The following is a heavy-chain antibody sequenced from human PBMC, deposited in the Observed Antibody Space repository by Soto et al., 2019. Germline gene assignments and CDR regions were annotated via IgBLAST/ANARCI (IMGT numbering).Heavy chain of an antibody. CDR2: IKQDGSET. Sequence: EVQLVESGGGLVQPGGSLRLSCAASGFTFSDFWMSWVRQAPGKGLEWVANIKQDGSETYYVDSVKGRFTISRDNAKNSLYLKMNSLRAEDTAVYYCTRTDSITGTPFDYWGQGTLVTVSS. J-gene: IGHJ4*02. D-gene: IGHD1-20*01. V-gene: IGHV3-7*05. CDR3: TRTDSITGTPFDY. CDR1: GFTFSDFW.